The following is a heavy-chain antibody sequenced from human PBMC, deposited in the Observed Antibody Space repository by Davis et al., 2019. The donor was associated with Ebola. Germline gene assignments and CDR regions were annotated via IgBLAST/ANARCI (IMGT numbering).Heavy chain of an antibody. D-gene: IGHD3-10*01. J-gene: IGHJ6*02. CDR1: GFTFSTYW. CDR2: IKEDGSEK. CDR3: ARVALPVGVRGMDV. V-gene: IGHV3-7*03. Sequence: PGGSLRLSCAASGFTFSTYWMTWVRQAPGMGLEWVANIKEDGSEKRYVGSVKGRFTISRDNAKNSLYLQMNSLKTEDTAVYYCARVALPVGVRGMDVWGQGTTVTVSS.